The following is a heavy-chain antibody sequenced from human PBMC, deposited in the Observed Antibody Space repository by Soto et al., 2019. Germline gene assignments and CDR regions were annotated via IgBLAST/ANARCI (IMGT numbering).Heavy chain of an antibody. Sequence: QVQLVQSGAEVKKPGASVKVSCKASGYTFTSYYMHWVRQAPGQGLEWMGIINPSGGSTSYAQKFQGRVTMTRDTSTSTVYMELSSLRSEDTAVYYCAGSIAAAGTADWFDPWVQGTLVTVSS. CDR2: INPSGGST. J-gene: IGHJ5*02. CDR1: GYTFTSYY. V-gene: IGHV1-46*01. CDR3: AGSIAAAGTADWFDP. D-gene: IGHD6-13*01.